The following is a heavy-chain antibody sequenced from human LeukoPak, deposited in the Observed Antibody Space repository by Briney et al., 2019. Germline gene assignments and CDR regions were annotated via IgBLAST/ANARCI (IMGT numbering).Heavy chain of an antibody. D-gene: IGHD3-9*01. V-gene: IGHV1-69*05. CDR2: IIPIFGTA. Sequence: SVKVSCKASRGTFSSYAISWVRQAPGQGLEWMGGIIPIFGTANYEQKFQGRVTITTDESTSTAYMELSSLRSEDTAVYYCASVLRYLDWSRDYWGQGTLVTISS. J-gene: IGHJ4*02. CDR3: ASVLRYLDWSRDY. CDR1: RGTFSSYA.